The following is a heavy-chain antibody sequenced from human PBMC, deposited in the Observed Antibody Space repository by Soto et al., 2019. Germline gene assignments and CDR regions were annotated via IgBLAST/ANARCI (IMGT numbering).Heavy chain of an antibody. D-gene: IGHD3-16*02. J-gene: IGHJ4*02. CDR1: GFTFSSFG. CDR3: VIDRYEIARVRPDY. Sequence: GGSLRLSCAASGFTFSSFGIHLVRQAPGKGLEWVAVISYDGIDKNYGDSVKGRFTISRENSKNMVYLQMNSLRIEDTAVYHCVIDRYEIARVRPDYWTQGVFVIGSS. V-gene: IGHV3-30*03. CDR2: ISYDGIDK.